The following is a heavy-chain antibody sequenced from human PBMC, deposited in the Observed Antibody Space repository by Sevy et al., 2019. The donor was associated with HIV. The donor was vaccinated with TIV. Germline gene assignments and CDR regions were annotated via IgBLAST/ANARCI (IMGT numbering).Heavy chain of an antibody. CDR1: GFTFSSYW. Sequence: GGSLRLSCAASGFTFSSYWMHWVRQAPGKGLEWVAVISYDGSNKYYADSVKGRFTISRDNSKNTFYLQMNSLRAEDTAVYYCTKDPYAYGVTYYFVHWGQGTLVTVSS. CDR3: TKDPYAYGVTYYFVH. J-gene: IGHJ4*02. D-gene: IGHD3-10*01. CDR2: ISYDGSNK. V-gene: IGHV3-30*18.